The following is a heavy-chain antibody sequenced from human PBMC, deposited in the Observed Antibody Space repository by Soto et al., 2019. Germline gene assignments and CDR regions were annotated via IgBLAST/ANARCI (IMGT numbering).Heavy chain of an antibody. J-gene: IGHJ4*02. D-gene: IGHD4-17*01. CDR1: GFTFRNDW. CDR2: INQDGSER. CDR3: AVYGYGVSAAAY. V-gene: IGHV3-7*03. Sequence: EVQLLESGGSLVQPGGSLRLSCAASGFTFRNDWLSWVRQAPGKGLEWVANINQDGSERYYVDSVRGRFTISRDNVENSLYLQLNSLRPEDTAVYYCAVYGYGVSAAAYWGQGTLVTVSS.